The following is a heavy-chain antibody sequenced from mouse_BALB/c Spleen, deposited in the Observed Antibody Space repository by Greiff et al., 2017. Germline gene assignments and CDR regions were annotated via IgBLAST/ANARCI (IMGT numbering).Heavy chain of an antibody. Sequence: EVQGVESGGGLVKPGGFLKLSCAASGFTFSSYAMSWVRQTPEKRLEWVATISSGGSYTYYPDSVKGRFTISRDNAKNTLYLQMSSLRSEDTAMYYCARQGGNWAMDYWGQGTSVTVSS. CDR3: ARQGGNWAMDY. J-gene: IGHJ4*01. CDR2: ISSGGSYT. D-gene: IGHD2-1*01. V-gene: IGHV5-9-3*01. CDR1: GFTFSSYA.